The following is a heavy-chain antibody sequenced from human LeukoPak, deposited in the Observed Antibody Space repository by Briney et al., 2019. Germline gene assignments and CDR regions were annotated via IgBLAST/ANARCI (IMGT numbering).Heavy chain of an antibody. Sequence: SETLSLTCAVCGGSFSGYYWSWIRQPPGKGLEWIGEINHSGSTNYNPSLKSRVTISVDTSKNQFSLKLSSVTAADTAVYYCARGGRCSSTSCNYYYYGMDVWGQGTTVTVSS. CDR3: ARGGRCSSTSCNYYYYGMDV. CDR1: GGSFSGYY. CDR2: INHSGST. J-gene: IGHJ6*02. D-gene: IGHD2-2*01. V-gene: IGHV4-34*01.